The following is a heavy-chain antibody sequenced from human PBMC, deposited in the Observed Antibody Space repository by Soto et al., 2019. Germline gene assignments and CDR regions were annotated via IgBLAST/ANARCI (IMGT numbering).Heavy chain of an antibody. CDR3: ARAEEVLEWFLPEYNWFDP. D-gene: IGHD3-3*01. Sequence: QVQLVQSGAEVKKPGSSVKVSCKASGGTFSSYAISWVRQAPGQGLEWMGGIIPIFGTANYEQKFQGRVTITADESTSTAYMELSSLRSEDTVVYYCARAEEVLEWFLPEYNWFDPWGKGTLVTVSS. CDR1: GGTFSSYA. CDR2: IIPIFGTA. J-gene: IGHJ5*02. V-gene: IGHV1-69*01.